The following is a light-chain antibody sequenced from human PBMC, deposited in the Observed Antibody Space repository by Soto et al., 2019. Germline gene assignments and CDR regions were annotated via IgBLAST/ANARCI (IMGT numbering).Light chain of an antibody. CDR2: DNS. CDR3: QSYDRSLSGWV. J-gene: IGLJ3*02. CDR1: SSNIGAGFD. Sequence: QSVLTQPPSVSGAPGQRVTISCTGSSSNIGAGFDVHWYQQLPGTAPKLLIYDNSNRPSGVPDQFSASKSGTSASLAITGLQAEDEADYYCQSYDRSLSGWVFGGGTKVTVL. V-gene: IGLV1-40*01.